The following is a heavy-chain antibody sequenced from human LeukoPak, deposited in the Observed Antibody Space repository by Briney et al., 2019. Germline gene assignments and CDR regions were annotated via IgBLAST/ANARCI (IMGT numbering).Heavy chain of an antibody. CDR1: GGSISSYY. Sequence: SETLSLTCTVSGGSISSYYWSWIRQPAGKGLEWIGRIYTSGSTNYNPSLKSRVTMSVDTSKNQFSLELSSVTAADTAVYYCARTLRHRHKQYYFDYWGQGTLVTVSS. CDR3: ARTLRHRHKQYYFDY. V-gene: IGHV4-4*07. D-gene: IGHD4-17*01. CDR2: IYTSGST. J-gene: IGHJ4*02.